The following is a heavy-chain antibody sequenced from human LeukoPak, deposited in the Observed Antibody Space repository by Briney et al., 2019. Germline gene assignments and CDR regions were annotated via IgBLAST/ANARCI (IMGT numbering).Heavy chain of an antibody. V-gene: IGHV4-59*08. Sequence: SETLSLTCTVSDGSISTYYWSWIRQPPGKGLEWLGYFYYSGSTNYNPSLKGRVTMSLDTSKNHFSLRLNSVTASDTAVYYCARRVAVGNYFDPWGQGTLVTVSS. CDR2: FYYSGST. CDR1: DGSISTYY. D-gene: IGHD4-11*01. J-gene: IGHJ5*02. CDR3: ARRVAVGNYFDP.